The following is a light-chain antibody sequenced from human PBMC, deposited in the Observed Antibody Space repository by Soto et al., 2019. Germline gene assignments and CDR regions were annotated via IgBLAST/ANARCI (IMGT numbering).Light chain of an antibody. V-gene: IGKV3-15*01. CDR1: QNVNSN. CDR3: QQYNNWPLYT. Sequence: EIVMTQSPATLSVSPGERATLSCRASQNVNSNLAWYQQKPGQAPRLLIYGASTRATGFPARFSGSGSGTEFTLTISSLQSEDFAVYYCQQYNNWPLYTFGQGTKLEIK. CDR2: GAS. J-gene: IGKJ2*01.